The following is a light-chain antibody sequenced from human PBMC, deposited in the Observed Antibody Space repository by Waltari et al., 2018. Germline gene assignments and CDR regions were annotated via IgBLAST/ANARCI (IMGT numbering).Light chain of an antibody. CDR2: AAS. V-gene: IGKV3-20*01. Sequence: EIVLTQSPGTLSLSPGERATLSCRASQSISRYLAWYQQKPGQAPRLLNYAASGRATGNPDRFSGSGSGTDFSLTISRLEPEDFAVYYCQNHERLPAMFGQGTKVEIK. CDR3: QNHERLPAM. J-gene: IGKJ1*01. CDR1: QSISRY.